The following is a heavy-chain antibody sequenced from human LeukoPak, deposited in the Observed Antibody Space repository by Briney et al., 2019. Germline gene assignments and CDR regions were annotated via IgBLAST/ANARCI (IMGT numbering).Heavy chain of an antibody. D-gene: IGHD3-22*01. J-gene: IGHJ5*02. CDR2: VYYSGST. CDR3: ARSDSSGYYEWFDP. CDR1: GDSISSYF. Sequence: KSSETLSLTCLVSGDSISSYFWNWIRQPPGKGLEWIGNVYYSGSTKYNPSLKSRVTISVDMSKYQFSLKLTSVTATDTAVYYCARSDSSGYYEWFDPWGQGTLVTVSS. V-gene: IGHV4-59*08.